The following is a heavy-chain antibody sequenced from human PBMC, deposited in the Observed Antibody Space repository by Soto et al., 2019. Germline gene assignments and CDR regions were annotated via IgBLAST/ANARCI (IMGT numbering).Heavy chain of an antibody. Sequence: SETLSLTCAVSGGSINSGEYYWSWIRQPPGKGLEWIGYIYSRGSTSYNPSLKSRVTISVVTSKHQFSLKLNSVIAADTAVYFCARADDYSGILGYWGQGTLVTVSS. D-gene: IGHD4-4*01. CDR1: GGSINSGEYY. V-gene: IGHV4-30-4*01. CDR2: IYSRGST. CDR3: ARADDYSGILGY. J-gene: IGHJ4*02.